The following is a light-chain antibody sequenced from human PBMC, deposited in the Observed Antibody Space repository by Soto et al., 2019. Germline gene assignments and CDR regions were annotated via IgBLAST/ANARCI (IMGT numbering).Light chain of an antibody. CDR3: TSYRSTFNLV. Sequence: QSALTQPASVSGSPAQSVTISCTGTDADIGRNNYVSWYQQYPGKAPILIIFEVSNRPSGVSDRYSGSKSSNTASLTISDLQPEDEAEYHCTSYRSTFNLVFGGGTKVTVL. J-gene: IGLJ2*01. V-gene: IGLV2-14*01. CDR2: EVS. CDR1: DADIGRNNY.